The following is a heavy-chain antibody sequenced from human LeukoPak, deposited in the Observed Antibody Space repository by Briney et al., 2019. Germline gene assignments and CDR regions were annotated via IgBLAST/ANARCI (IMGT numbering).Heavy chain of an antibody. J-gene: IGHJ5*02. CDR1: GYTFTSYA. CDR3: ARGPLAASTAAAGISVHWFDP. Sequence: GASVKVSCKASGYTFTSYAIHWVRQAPGQRLEWMGRINAGNGDTKYSQKFQGRVTITRDTSASTAYMELSSLRSEDTAVYYCARGPLAASTAAAGISVHWFDPWGQGTLVTVSS. CDR2: INAGNGDT. D-gene: IGHD6-13*01. V-gene: IGHV1-3*01.